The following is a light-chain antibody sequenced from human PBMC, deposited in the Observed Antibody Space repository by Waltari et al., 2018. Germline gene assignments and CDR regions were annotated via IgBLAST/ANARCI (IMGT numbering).Light chain of an antibody. V-gene: IGLV3-21*04. CDR3: QVWDGSSDHSVV. CDR1: NIGSKR. CDR2: YDS. Sequence: SYVLTQPPSVSVAPGKTAKITCGGNNIGSKRGHWYQQKPCQAPVLVINYDSDRPSGIPERVSGSNSGNTATLTISRVEAGDEADYYCQVWDGSSDHSVVFGGGTKLTVL. J-gene: IGLJ2*01.